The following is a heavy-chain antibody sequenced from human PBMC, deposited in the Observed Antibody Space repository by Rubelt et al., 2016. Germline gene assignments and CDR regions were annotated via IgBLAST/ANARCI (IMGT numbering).Heavy chain of an antibody. Sequence: QVQLVQSGAEVKKPGASVKVSCKASGYTFTSYGISWVRQAPGQGLEWMGWISAYNGNTNNAQKLQGRVTMTTDTSTSTAYMELRSLRSDDTAVYFCARGFCDTISCLPNDYWGQGTLVTVSS. J-gene: IGHJ4*02. V-gene: IGHV1-18*01. CDR3: ARGFCDTISCLPNDY. D-gene: IGHD3-10*01. CDR1: GYTFTSYG. CDR2: ISAYNGNT.